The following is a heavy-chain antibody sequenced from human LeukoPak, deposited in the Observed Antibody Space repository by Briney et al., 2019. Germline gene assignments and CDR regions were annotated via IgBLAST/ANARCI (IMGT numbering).Heavy chain of an antibody. J-gene: IGHJ4*02. CDR3: ATSRGSSFDY. D-gene: IGHD1-26*01. CDR2: IYAGGST. V-gene: IGHV3-53*01. Sequence: GGSLRLSCAASGFTVSSNYMSWVRPAPGKGLEWVSIIYAGGSTDYADSVKGRFTISRDNSKNTLYLQMNSLRTEDTAVYYCATSRGSSFDYWGQGTLVTVSS. CDR1: GFTVSSNY.